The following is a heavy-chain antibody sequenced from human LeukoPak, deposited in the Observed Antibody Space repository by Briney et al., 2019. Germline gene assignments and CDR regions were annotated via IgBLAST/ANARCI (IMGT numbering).Heavy chain of an antibody. J-gene: IGHJ4*02. Sequence: SVKVSCKASGGTFSSYAISWVRQAPGQGLEWMGRIIPILGIANYAQKFQGRVTITADKSTSTAYMELSSLRSEDTAVYYCARGSLVALQLSLDYWGQGTLVTVSS. CDR3: ARGSLVALQLSLDY. V-gene: IGHV1-69*04. D-gene: IGHD1-1*01. CDR1: GGTFSSYA. CDR2: IIPILGIA.